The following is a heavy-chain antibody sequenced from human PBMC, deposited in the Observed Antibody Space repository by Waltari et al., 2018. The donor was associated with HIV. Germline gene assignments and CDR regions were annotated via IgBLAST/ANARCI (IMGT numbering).Heavy chain of an antibody. V-gene: IGHV3-66*01. CDR3: ARGLGCHYYYFDY. D-gene: IGHD3-10*01. J-gene: IGHJ4*02. CDR1: GFTGSSNY. Sequence: EVQLVDSGGGFVQPGGSLRLSCGASGFTGSSNYMRWVRQAPGKGLEWVSVIYGADSTFYADSVKGRFTISRDNSKNTLYLQMNNLRAEDTAVYYCARGLGCHYYYFDYWGQGTLVTVSS. CDR2: IYGADST.